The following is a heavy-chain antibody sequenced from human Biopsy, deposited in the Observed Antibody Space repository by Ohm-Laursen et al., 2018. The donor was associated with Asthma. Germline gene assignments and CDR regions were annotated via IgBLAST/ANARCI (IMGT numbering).Heavy chain of an antibody. CDR1: GGAFRAYA. J-gene: IGHJ6*02. Sequence: SVYPSRKASGGAFRAYAFNWVRQAPGQELEWMGGIIPMYGVPKVAQKFQGRVTITADESTSTAYMEMSSLRSEDTAVYYCARVDAIMISGDFYFYSGFDLWGQGTTVRVSS. D-gene: IGHD3-16*01. CDR2: IIPMYGVP. V-gene: IGHV1-69*01. CDR3: ARVDAIMISGDFYFYSGFDL.